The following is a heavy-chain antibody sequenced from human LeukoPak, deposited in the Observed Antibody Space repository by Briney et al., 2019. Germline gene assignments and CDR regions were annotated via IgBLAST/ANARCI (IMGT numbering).Heavy chain of an antibody. CDR2: IYYSGST. D-gene: IGHD4-11*01. CDR1: GGSISSSSYY. V-gene: IGHV4-39*07. Sequence: PSETLSLTCTVSGGSISSSSYYWGWIRQPPGKGLEWIGSIYYSGSTYYNPSLKSRVTISVDTSKNQLSLKLSSVTAADTAVYYCARDVSNYWYFDLWGRGTLVTVSS. CDR3: ARDVSNYWYFDL. J-gene: IGHJ2*01.